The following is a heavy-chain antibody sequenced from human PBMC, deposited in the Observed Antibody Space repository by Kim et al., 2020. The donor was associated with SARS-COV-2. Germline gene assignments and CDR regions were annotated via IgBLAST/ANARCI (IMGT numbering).Heavy chain of an antibody. V-gene: IGHV3-23*01. CDR1: GFTFSSYA. J-gene: IGHJ4*02. CDR3: AKDTEGTPGVLRYFDWAIRPFDY. D-gene: IGHD3-9*01. CDR2: ISGSGGST. Sequence: GGSLRLSCAASGFTFSSYAMSWVRQAPGKGLEWVSAISGSGGSTYYADSVKGRFTISRDNSKNTLYLQMNSLRAEDTSVYYCAKDTEGTPGVLRYFDWAIRPFDYWGQGTLVAVSS.